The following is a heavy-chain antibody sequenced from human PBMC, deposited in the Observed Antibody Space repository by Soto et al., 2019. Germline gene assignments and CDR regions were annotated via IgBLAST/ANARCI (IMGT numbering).Heavy chain of an antibody. J-gene: IGHJ6*02. CDR1: GGSISSYY. V-gene: IGHV4-59*08. CDR3: ARFYYYGSGSYQYYYYGMDV. CDR2: IYYSGST. Sequence: PSETLSLTCTVSGGSISSYYWSWIRQPPGKGLEWIGYIYYSGSTNYNPSLKSRVTISVDTSKNQFSLKLSSVTAADTAVYYCARFYYYGSGSYQYYYYGMDVWGQGTKVTVSS. D-gene: IGHD3-10*01.